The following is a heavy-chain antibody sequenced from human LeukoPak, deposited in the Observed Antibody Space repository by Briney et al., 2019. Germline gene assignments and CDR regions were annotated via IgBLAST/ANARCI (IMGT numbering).Heavy chain of an antibody. CDR1: GGSISSGSYY. D-gene: IGHD3-10*01. V-gene: IGHV4-61*02. Sequence: SETLSLTCTVSGGSISSGSYYWSWIRQPAGKGLEWIGRIYTSGSTNYNPSLKSRVTISVDTSKNQFSLKLSSVTAADTAVYYCARSDMVRGVLSKKFDYWGQGTLVTVSS. CDR3: ARSDMVRGVLSKKFDY. J-gene: IGHJ4*02. CDR2: IYTSGST.